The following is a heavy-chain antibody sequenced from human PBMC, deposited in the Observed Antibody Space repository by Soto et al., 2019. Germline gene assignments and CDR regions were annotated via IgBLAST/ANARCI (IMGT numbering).Heavy chain of an antibody. Sequence: QVQLVQSGAEVKKPGASVKVSCKASGYTFTSYDINWVRQATGQGLEWMGWMNPNSGNTGYAQKFQGRVTMTRNTSISTAYMELSSLRSEDTAVYYCARGPEITMISGYYGMDVWGQGTTVTVSS. J-gene: IGHJ6*02. V-gene: IGHV1-8*01. D-gene: IGHD3-22*01. CDR3: ARGPEITMISGYYGMDV. CDR1: GYTFTSYD. CDR2: MNPNSGNT.